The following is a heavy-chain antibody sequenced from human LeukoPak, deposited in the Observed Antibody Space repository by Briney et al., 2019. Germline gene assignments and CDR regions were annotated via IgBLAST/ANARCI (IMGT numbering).Heavy chain of an antibody. D-gene: IGHD3-22*01. CDR3: ARRRYDSSGYYPD. CDR2: ISSSGSTT. V-gene: IGHV3-11*01. CDR1: GFTISDNY. J-gene: IGHJ4*02. Sequence: GGSLRLSCAASGFTISDNYMSWFRQAPGKGLEWVSYISSSGSTTNYADSVKGRLTISRDNAKNSLYLQMNSLRAEDTAVYYCARRRYDSSGYYPDWGQGTLVTVSS.